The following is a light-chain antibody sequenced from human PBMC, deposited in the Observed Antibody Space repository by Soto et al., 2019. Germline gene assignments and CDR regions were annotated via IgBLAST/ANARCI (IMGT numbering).Light chain of an antibody. J-gene: IGKJ2*01. V-gene: IGKV2-30*01. CDR1: QSLVFRDGNTY. CDR3: MQTSHWLYT. Sequence: DVVMTQSPLSLPVTLGQPASISCRSSQSLVFRDGNTYLHWFHQRPGQSPRRLIYKVSNRDSGVQDRFRGSGSGTDFTLKISRVEAEDVGVYYCMQTSHWLYTFGQGTQLEIK. CDR2: KVS.